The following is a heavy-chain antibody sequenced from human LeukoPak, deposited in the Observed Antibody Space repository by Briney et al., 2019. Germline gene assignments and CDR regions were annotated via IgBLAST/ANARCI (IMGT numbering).Heavy chain of an antibody. CDR1: GFTVSSNY. D-gene: IGHD6-19*01. CDR3: AKAVAGINTFDY. V-gene: IGHV3-53*01. Sequence: PGGSLRLSCAVSGFTVSSNYMTWVRQAPGKGLEWVSTIHSDGTTHYADSVKGRFIISGDTSKDTLFLQMNSLRAEDTAVYYCAKAVAGINTFDYWGQGTLVTVSS. CDR2: IHSDGTT. J-gene: IGHJ4*02.